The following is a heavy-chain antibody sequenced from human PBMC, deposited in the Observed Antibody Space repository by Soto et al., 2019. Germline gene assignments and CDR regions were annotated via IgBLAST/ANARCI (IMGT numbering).Heavy chain of an antibody. CDR1: GYTFTSYA. Sequence: QVQLVQSGAEVKKPGASVKVSCKASGYTFTSYAMHWVRQAPGQRLEWMGWINAGNGNTKYSQKFQGRVTITRDTSASTAYMELSSLRSEDTAVYYCERDLGGLNFDYWGQGTLVTVSS. J-gene: IGHJ4*02. V-gene: IGHV1-3*01. CDR3: ERDLGGLNFDY. CDR2: INAGNGNT. D-gene: IGHD3-16*01.